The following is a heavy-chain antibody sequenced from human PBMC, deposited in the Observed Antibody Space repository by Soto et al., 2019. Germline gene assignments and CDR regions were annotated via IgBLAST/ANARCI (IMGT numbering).Heavy chain of an antibody. V-gene: IGHV5-51*01. Sequence: LWESLKISCNVSGYSFTSYWVGWMRQMPGKGLEWMGIIYPGDSDTRYSPSFQGQVTISADKSISTAYLQWSSLKASDTAMYYCARRMGKGCYELGCGMDVWGQGTTVTVSS. CDR2: IYPGDSDT. CDR1: GYSFTSYW. J-gene: IGHJ6*02. D-gene: IGHD2-2*01. CDR3: ARRMGKGCYELGCGMDV.